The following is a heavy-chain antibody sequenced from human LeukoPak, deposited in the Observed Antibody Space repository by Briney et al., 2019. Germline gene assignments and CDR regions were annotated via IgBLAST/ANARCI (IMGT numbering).Heavy chain of an antibody. CDR1: GYTFTSYG. J-gene: IGHJ4*02. CDR3: ARDRGVVLPAAMGDY. V-gene: IGHV1-18*01. CDR2: ISAYNGNT. Sequence: GASVKVSCKASGYTFTSYGISWVRQTPGQGLEWMGWISAYNGNTNYAQKLQGRVTMTTDTSTSTAYMELKSLRSDDTAVYYCARDRGVVLPAAMGDYWGQGTLVTVSS. D-gene: IGHD2-2*01.